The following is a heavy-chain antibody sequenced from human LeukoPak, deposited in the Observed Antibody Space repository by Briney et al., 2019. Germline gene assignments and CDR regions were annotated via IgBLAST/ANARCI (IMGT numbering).Heavy chain of an antibody. Sequence: GASVKVSCKVSGYTLTELSMHWVRQAPGKGLERMGGFDPEDGETIYAQKFQGRVTMTEDTSTDTAYMELSSLRSEDTAVYYCATPRRDQLLLGLDYWGQGTLVTVSS. J-gene: IGHJ4*02. CDR1: GYTLTELS. CDR2: FDPEDGET. CDR3: ATPRRDQLLLGLDY. D-gene: IGHD2-2*01. V-gene: IGHV1-24*01.